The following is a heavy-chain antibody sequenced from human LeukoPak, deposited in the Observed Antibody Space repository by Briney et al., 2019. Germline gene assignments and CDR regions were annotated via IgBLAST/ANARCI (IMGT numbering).Heavy chain of an antibody. Sequence: GGSLRLSCAASGFTFRNAWMSWVRQAPGKGLEWVGRIKSKTDGGTTDCAAPVKGRFTTSRDDSKNTLYLQMNTLKTEDTAVYYCTTSNGDYVRDYYYYYYMDVWGKGTTVTVSS. CDR1: GFTFRNAW. CDR3: TTSNGDYVRDYYYYYYMDV. J-gene: IGHJ6*03. CDR2: IKSKTDGGTT. V-gene: IGHV3-15*01. D-gene: IGHD4-17*01.